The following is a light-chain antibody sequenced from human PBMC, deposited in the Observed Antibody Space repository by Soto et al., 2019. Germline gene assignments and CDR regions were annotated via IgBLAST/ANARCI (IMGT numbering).Light chain of an antibody. CDR1: QSVSSY. Sequence: EIVLTQSPATLSLSPGEGATLSCRASQSVSSYLAWYQQQPGQAPRLLIYDASNRATGIPARFSGSGSGTDFTLTISSLEPEDFAVYYCQQRSNWPPVYTFGQGTKLEIK. J-gene: IGKJ2*01. CDR2: DAS. CDR3: QQRSNWPPVYT. V-gene: IGKV3-11*01.